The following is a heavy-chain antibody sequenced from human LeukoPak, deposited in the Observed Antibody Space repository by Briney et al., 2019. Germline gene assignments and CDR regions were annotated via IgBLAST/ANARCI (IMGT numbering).Heavy chain of an antibody. V-gene: IGHV1-46*01. CDR1: GYTFTSYY. Sequence: ASVKVSCKASGYTFTSYYMHWVRQAPGQGLEWMGIINPSGGSTSYAQKFQGRVTMTRDTSTSTVYMELSSLRSEDTAVYYCARDRYCSGGSCYSSEYFQHWGQGTLVTVSS. D-gene: IGHD2-15*01. CDR2: INPSGGST. CDR3: ARDRYCSGGSCYSSEYFQH. J-gene: IGHJ1*01.